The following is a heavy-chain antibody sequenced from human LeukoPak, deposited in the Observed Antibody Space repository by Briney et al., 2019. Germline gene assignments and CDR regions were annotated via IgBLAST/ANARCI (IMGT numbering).Heavy chain of an antibody. CDR1: RFTFSSYA. V-gene: IGHV3-30-3*02. CDR3: AKDIQLST. CDR2: MSSDGSTK. J-gene: IGHJ3*01. D-gene: IGHD5-24*01. Sequence: GGSLRLSCAASRFTFSSYAMHWVRHAPGKGLEWVAVMSSDGSTKYYADSVKGRFTISRDDSESTLYLQMNSLRPEDTAVYYCAKDIQLSTWGLGTMVTVSS.